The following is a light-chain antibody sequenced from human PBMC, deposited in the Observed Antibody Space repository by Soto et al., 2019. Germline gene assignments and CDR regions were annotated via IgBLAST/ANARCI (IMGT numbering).Light chain of an antibody. V-gene: IGKV2-28*01. CDR3: MQALQTPYT. CDR2: LGF. J-gene: IGKJ2*01. CDR1: QRLLHSNGNIF. Sequence: EIVMTQSPPSLTVTPGEPASISCSSSQRLLHSNGNIFLDWYLQKPGQSPQLLIYLGFNRASGVPDRVSGSGAGTDFTLKISRVEAEDAGVYYCMQALQTPYTFGQVTKLEIK.